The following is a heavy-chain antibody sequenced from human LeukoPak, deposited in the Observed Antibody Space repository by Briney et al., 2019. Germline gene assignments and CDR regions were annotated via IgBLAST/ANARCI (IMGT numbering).Heavy chain of an antibody. CDR2: ISAYNGNT. Sequence: GASVTVSCKASGYTFTSYGISWVRQAPGQGLEWMGWISAYNGNTNYAQKLQGRVTMNTDTSTSTAYMELRSLRSDDTAVYYCARVGLIQLWGTSNDYWGQGTLVTVSS. D-gene: IGHD5-18*01. J-gene: IGHJ4*02. V-gene: IGHV1-18*01. CDR1: GYTFTSYG. CDR3: ARVGLIQLWGTSNDY.